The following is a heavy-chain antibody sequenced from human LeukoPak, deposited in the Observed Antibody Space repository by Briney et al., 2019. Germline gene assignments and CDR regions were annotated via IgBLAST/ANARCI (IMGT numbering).Heavy chain of an antibody. CDR3: AIYSTGYSYFDF. CDR2: IYYSGST. J-gene: IGHJ4*02. Sequence: SETLSLTCAVYGGSFSGYYWSWIRQPPGKGLEWIGYIYYSGSTNYNPSLKSRVTISVDTSKNQVSLELRSVTAADTAVYYCAIYSTGYSYFDFWGQGTLVTVSS. D-gene: IGHD3-22*01. V-gene: IGHV4-59*12. CDR1: GGSFSGYY.